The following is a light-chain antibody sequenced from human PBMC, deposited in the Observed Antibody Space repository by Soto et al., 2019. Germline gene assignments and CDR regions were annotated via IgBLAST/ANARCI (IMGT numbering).Light chain of an antibody. CDR3: QSYDSSRYV. CDR1: SSNIGAGYD. J-gene: IGLJ1*01. CDR2: GNG. V-gene: IGLV1-40*01. Sequence: QPVLTQPPSVSGAPGQRVTISCTGSSSNIGAGYDVHWYQQLPGTAPKLLIYGNGNRPSGVPDRFSGSKSGTSASLAITGLQAEDEADYYCQSYDSSRYVFGTGTKLTVL.